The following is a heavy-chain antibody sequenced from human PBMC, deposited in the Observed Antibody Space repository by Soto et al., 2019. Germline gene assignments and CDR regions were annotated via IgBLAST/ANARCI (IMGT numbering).Heavy chain of an antibody. D-gene: IGHD3-16*01. V-gene: IGHV1-69*01. J-gene: IGHJ3*01. Sequence: QVQLVQSGADVKKPGSSVKVSYKTSGGSFGSSAISWVRQAPAQGLEWMGEIIPVFDKANYAQNFQGRLTITAEELAGTVFMELSSLRSEDTAVYFCARLRRDWGDAFDLWGLGTFVTVSS. CDR3: ARLRRDWGDAFDL. CDR2: IIPVFDKA. CDR1: GGSFGSSA.